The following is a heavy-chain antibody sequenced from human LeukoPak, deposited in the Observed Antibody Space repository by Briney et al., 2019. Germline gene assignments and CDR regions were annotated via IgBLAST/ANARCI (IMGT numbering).Heavy chain of an antibody. J-gene: IGHJ1*01. V-gene: IGHV4-34*01. D-gene: IGHD6-13*01. CDR2: INHSGST. CDR1: GGSFSGYY. Sequence: SETLSLTCAVYGGSFSGYYCSWIRQPPGKGLEWIGEINHSGSTNYNPSLKSRVTISVDTSKNQFSLKLSSVTAADTAVYYCASITAGTEYFQHWGQGTLVTVSS. CDR3: ASITAGTEYFQH.